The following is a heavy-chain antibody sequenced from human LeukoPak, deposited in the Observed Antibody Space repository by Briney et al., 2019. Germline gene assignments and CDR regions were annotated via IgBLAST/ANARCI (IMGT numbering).Heavy chain of an antibody. V-gene: IGHV3-23*01. CDR3: AKTGIRDGYNLYYYYYMDV. D-gene: IGHD5-24*01. CDR2: ISGSGGST. J-gene: IGHJ6*03. CDR1: GFTFSSYA. Sequence: PGGSLRLSCAASGFTFSSYAMSWVRQAPGKGLEWVSAISGSGGSTYYEDSVKGRFTISRDNSKNTLYLQMNSLRAEDTAVYYCAKTGIRDGYNLYYYYYMDVWGKGTTVTVSS.